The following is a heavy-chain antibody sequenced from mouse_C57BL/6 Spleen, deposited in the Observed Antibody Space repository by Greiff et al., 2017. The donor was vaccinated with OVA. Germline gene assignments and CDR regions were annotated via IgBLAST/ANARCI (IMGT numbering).Heavy chain of an antibody. J-gene: IGHJ4*01. CDR2: ISYSGST. V-gene: IGHV3-1*01. CDR3: ARTAQATWGYAMDY. D-gene: IGHD3-2*02. CDR1: GYSITSGYD. Sequence: EVKLQESGPGMVKPSQSLSLTCTVTGYSITSGYDWHWIRHFPGNKLEWMGYISYSGSTNYNPSLKSRISITHDTSKNHFFLKLNSVTTEDTATYYCARTAQATWGYAMDYWGQGTSVTVSS.